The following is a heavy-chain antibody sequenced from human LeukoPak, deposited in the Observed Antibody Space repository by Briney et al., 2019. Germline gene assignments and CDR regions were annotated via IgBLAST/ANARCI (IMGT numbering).Heavy chain of an antibody. CDR2: ISTYNGDT. J-gene: IGHJ5*02. D-gene: IGHD3-16*02. CDR1: GYTFTSYG. CDR3: ARGLGSGDYVWGSYRYNNWFDP. Sequence: ASVKVSCKASGYTFTSYGIRWVRQAPGQGLEWMGWISTYNGDTNYAQKLQGRVTMTTDTSTSTAYMALSSLRSEDTAVYYCARGLGSGDYVWGSYRYNNWFDPWGQGTLVTVSS. V-gene: IGHV1-18*01.